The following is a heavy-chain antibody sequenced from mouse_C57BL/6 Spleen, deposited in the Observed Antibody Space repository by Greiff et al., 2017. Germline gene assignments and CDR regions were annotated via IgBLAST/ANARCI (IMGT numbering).Heavy chain of an antibody. D-gene: IGHD1-1*01. CDR3: ARNSITTVVATNYFDY. CDR2: IWSGGST. J-gene: IGHJ2*01. CDR1: GFSLTSYG. Sequence: VKLMESGPGLVQPSQSLSITCTVSGFSLTSYGVHWVRQSPGKGLEWLGVIWSGGSTDYNAAFISRLSISKDNSKSQVFFKMNSLQADDTAIYYCARNSITTVVATNYFDYWGQGTTLTVSS. V-gene: IGHV2-2*01.